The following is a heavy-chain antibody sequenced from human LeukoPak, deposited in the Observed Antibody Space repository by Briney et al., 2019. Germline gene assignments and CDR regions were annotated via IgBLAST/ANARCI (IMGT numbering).Heavy chain of an antibody. Sequence: SETLSLTCTVSGGSTSSSSYYWGWIRQPPGKGLEWIGSIYYSGSTYYNPSLKSRVTISVDTSKNQFSLKLSSVTAADTAVYYCARVWSWDSSSHTFDIWGQGTMVTVSS. CDR2: IYYSGST. CDR3: ARVWSWDSSSHTFDI. CDR1: GGSTSSSSYY. V-gene: IGHV4-39*07. J-gene: IGHJ3*02. D-gene: IGHD6-13*01.